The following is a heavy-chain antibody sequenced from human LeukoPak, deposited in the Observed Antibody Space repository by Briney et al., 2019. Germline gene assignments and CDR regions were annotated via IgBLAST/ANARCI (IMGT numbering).Heavy chain of an antibody. CDR2: VYHTGST. CDR3: ASHYYASSGSLFDS. V-gene: IGHV4-38-2*01. CDR1: GYSIGSGYY. D-gene: IGHD3-22*01. J-gene: IGHJ4*02. Sequence: SETLSLTCAVSGYSIGSGYYWVWLRPPPGKGLEWIGSVYHTGSTYYPPSLKSRVTISLDTSKNQFSLRLTSVTAADTALYYCASHYYASSGSLFDSWGRGSLVTVSS.